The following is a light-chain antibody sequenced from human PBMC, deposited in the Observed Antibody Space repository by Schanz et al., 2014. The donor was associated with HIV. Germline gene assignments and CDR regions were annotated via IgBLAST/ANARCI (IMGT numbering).Light chain of an antibody. CDR1: SSNIGSHT. Sequence: QSVLTQPPSASGTPGQRVTISCSGSSSNIGSHTVNWYQQLPGTAPKLLMYSNDLRPSGVPDRFSGSKSGTSASLAISGLQSADESDYYCAVWDDSLNGVVFGGGTKLTVL. CDR3: AVWDDSLNGVV. J-gene: IGLJ2*01. V-gene: IGLV1-44*01. CDR2: SND.